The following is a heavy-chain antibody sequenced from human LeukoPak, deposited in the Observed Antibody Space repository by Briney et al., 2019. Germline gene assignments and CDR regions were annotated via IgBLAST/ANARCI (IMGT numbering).Heavy chain of an antibody. J-gene: IGHJ4*02. CDR3: ASTGYSSSWYEGQIDY. CDR1: GYSISSGYY. D-gene: IGHD6-13*01. Sequence: SETLSLTCTVSGYSISSGYYWGWIRQPPGKGLEWIGNIYHSGRTYCNPSLKSRVTISVDTSKNQLSLRLSSVAAADTAVYYCASTGYSSSWYEGQIDYWGQGTLVTVSS. CDR2: IYHSGRT. V-gene: IGHV4-38-2*02.